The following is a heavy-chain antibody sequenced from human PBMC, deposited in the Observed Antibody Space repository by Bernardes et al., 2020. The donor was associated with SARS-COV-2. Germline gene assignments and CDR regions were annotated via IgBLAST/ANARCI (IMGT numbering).Heavy chain of an antibody. J-gene: IGHJ6*02. V-gene: IGHV3-7*01. CDR3: ARDAFSGSWVYYYGMDV. D-gene: IGHD1-26*01. CDR1: GFTFSSYW. CDR2: IKQDGSEK. Sequence: GGSLRLSCAASGFTFSSYWMSWVRQAPGKGLEWVANIKQDGSEKYYVDSVKGRFTISRDNAKNSLYLQMNSLRAEDTAVYYCARDAFSGSWVYYYGMDVWCQGTTVTVSS.